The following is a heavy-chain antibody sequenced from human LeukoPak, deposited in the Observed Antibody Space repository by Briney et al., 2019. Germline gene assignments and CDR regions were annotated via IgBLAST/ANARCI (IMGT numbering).Heavy chain of an antibody. Sequence: SETLSLTCTVSGASINTSNFYWAWIRQPPGQGLESIGSIFYIGRAYSNASLNSRVTISVDTSKNQFSLKLISVTAADTAVYYCARQGTMTRGGYWLDPWGQGTLVTVSS. J-gene: IGHJ5*02. CDR2: IFYIGRA. CDR3: ARQGTMTRGGYWLDP. CDR1: GASINTSNFY. V-gene: IGHV4-39*01. D-gene: IGHD3-10*01.